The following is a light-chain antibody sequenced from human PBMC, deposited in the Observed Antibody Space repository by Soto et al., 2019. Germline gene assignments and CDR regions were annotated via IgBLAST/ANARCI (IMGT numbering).Light chain of an antibody. Sequence: QAVVTQPPSVSGAPGQRVTISCTGSSSSIGADADVHWYQHLPGTAPKLLIHGNSNRPSGVPDRFSGSKSDTSASLAITGLQAEDEADYYCQAYDSSLSGWVFGGGTKLTVL. J-gene: IGLJ3*02. CDR1: SSSIGADAD. V-gene: IGLV1-40*01. CDR3: QAYDSSLSGWV. CDR2: GNS.